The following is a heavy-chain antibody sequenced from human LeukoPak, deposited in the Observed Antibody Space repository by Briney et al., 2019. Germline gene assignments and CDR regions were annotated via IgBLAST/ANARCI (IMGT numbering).Heavy chain of an antibody. D-gene: IGHD6-19*01. CDR1: GFTFSSYG. CDR2: VRCDGSNK. CDR3: AKSGYSSGWYAQVDYYFDY. Sequence: GGSLRLSCAASGFTFSSYGMHWVRQAPGKGLEWVTFVRCDGSNKYYADSVKGRFTISRDNAKNTLYLQMNSLRAEDTAVYYCAKSGYSSGWYAQVDYYFDYWGEGTLVTVSS. V-gene: IGHV3-30*02. J-gene: IGHJ4*02.